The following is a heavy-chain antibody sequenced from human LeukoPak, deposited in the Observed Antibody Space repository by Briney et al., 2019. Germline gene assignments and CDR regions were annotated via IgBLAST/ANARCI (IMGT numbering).Heavy chain of an antibody. V-gene: IGHV3-20*04. CDR2: IHWNGCST. CDR1: GFTFDDYG. J-gene: IGHJ3*02. Sequence: GGSLRLSCAASGFTFDDYGMSWVRQAPGKALEWVSGIHWNGCSTGYADSVQGRFTISRDNAKNSLYLQMNSLRAEDTALYYCARDGVLAGSIDIWGQGTMVTVSS. CDR3: ARDGVLAGSIDI. D-gene: IGHD2-8*01.